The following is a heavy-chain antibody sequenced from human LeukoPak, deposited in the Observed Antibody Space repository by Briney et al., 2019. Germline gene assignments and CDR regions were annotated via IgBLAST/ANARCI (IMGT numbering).Heavy chain of an antibody. Sequence: GGSLRLSCAASGFTFSSYGVHWVRQAPGKGLEWVAVIWYDGSNKYYADSVKGRFTISRDNSKNTLYLQMNSLRAEDTAVYYCAKDLGYCGGDCYSFIDYWGQGTLVTVPS. J-gene: IGHJ4*02. V-gene: IGHV3-33*06. CDR3: AKDLGYCGGDCYSFIDY. CDR1: GFTFSSYG. D-gene: IGHD2-21*02. CDR2: IWYDGSNK.